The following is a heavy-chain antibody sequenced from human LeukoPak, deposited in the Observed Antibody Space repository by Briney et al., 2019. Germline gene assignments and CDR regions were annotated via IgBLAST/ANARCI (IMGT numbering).Heavy chain of an antibody. CDR2: VSAYNGNT. V-gene: IGHV1-18*01. CDR1: GYTFTSYG. J-gene: IGHJ4*02. CDR3: ARVPYYDSSGYYFDY. Sequence: ASVKVSCRASGYTFTSYGISWVRQAPGQGLEWMGWVSAYNGNTNYAQKLQGRVTMTADTSTSKDYMELRSLRSDDTAVYYCARVPYYDSSGYYFDYWGQGTLVTVSS. D-gene: IGHD3-22*01.